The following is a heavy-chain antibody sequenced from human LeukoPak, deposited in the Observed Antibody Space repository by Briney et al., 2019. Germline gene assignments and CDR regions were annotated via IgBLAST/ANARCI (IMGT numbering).Heavy chain of an antibody. CDR1: GVSLTTDGYY. Sequence: SETLSLTCTVSGVSLTTDGYYWGWIRQHPGKGLEWIGFIYYSGSTYYNPSLKSRVTISVDTSKMQFSMKLSSVTAADTAVYYCARDLSHGDFDYWGQGTLVTVSS. CDR2: IYYSGST. V-gene: IGHV4-31*03. J-gene: IGHJ4*02. D-gene: IGHD4-17*01. CDR3: ARDLSHGDFDY.